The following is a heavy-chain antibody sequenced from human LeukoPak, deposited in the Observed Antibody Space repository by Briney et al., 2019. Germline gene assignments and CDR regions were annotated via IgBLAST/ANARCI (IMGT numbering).Heavy chain of an antibody. CDR2: IIPIFGTA. J-gene: IGHJ5*02. D-gene: IGHD2-2*01. Sequence: SVKVPCKASGGTFSSYAISWVRQAPGQGLEWMGGIIPIFGTANYAQKFQGRVTITADESTSTAYMELSSLRSEDTAVYYCARIKYQLRFEGWFDPWGQGTLVTVSS. V-gene: IGHV1-69*13. CDR1: GGTFSSYA. CDR3: ARIKYQLRFEGWFDP.